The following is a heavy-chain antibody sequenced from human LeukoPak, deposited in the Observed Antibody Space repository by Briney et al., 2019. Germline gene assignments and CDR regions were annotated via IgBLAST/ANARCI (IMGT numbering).Heavy chain of an antibody. V-gene: IGHV1-8*02. CDR1: GYTFTSYA. J-gene: IGHJ3*02. CDR2: MNPNSGNT. CDR3: ASITRIGDAFDI. D-gene: IGHD1-14*01. Sequence: GASVRVSCKASGYTFTSYAMNWVRQAPGQGLEWMGWMNPNSGNTGYAQKFQGRVTMTRNTSISTAYMELSSLRSEDTAVYYCASITRIGDAFDIWGQGTMVTVSS.